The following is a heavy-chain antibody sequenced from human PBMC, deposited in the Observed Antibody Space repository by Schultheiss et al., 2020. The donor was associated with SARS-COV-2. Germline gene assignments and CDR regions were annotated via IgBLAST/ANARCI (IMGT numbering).Heavy chain of an antibody. V-gene: IGHV3-23*01. CDR3: ARDAGAEDY. D-gene: IGHD3-10*01. J-gene: IGHJ4*02. CDR1: GFTFSSYA. Sequence: GESLKISCSASGFTFSSYAMHWVRQAPGKGLEWVSAISRSGDYTYYADSVKGRFTISRDNSKNTLYLQMNSLRAEDTAVYYCARDAGAEDYWGQGTLVTVSS. CDR2: ISRSGDYT.